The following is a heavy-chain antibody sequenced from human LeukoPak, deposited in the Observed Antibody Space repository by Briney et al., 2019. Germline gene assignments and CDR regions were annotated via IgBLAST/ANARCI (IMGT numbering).Heavy chain of an antibody. Sequence: GGSLRLSCAASGFTFSSYGMYWVRQAPGKGLEWVAFIWYDGSNKYYADSVKGRFTISRDNSKNTLYLQMNSLRAEDTAVYYCARGGRYYDSSGYYASDYWGQGTLVTVSS. CDR2: IWYDGSNK. CDR3: ARGGRYYDSSGYYASDY. J-gene: IGHJ4*02. CDR1: GFTFSSYG. D-gene: IGHD3-22*01. V-gene: IGHV3-33*01.